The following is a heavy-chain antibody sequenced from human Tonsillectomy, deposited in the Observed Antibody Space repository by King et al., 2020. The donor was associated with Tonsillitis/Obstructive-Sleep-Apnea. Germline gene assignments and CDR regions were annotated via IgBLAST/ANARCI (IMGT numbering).Heavy chain of an antibody. Sequence: QLQESGPGLVKPSETLSLTCTVSGGSISSSSYYWGWIRQPPGKGLEWIGSIYYSGSTYYNPSLKSRVTISVDTSQNQFSLNLGSVTAADTAVYYCASPSGSGWSDFDYWGQGTLVTVSS. V-gene: IGHV4-39*01. CDR2: IYYSGST. J-gene: IGHJ4*02. CDR3: ASPSGSGWSDFDY. CDR1: GGSISSSSYY. D-gene: IGHD6-19*01.